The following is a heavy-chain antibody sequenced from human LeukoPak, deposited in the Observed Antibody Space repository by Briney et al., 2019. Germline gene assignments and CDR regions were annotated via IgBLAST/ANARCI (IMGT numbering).Heavy chain of an antibody. D-gene: IGHD1-26*01. J-gene: IGHJ5*02. CDR1: GYTFTSNY. V-gene: IGHV1-46*01. Sequence: ASVKVSCKAFGYTFTSNYMHWVRQAPGQEPEWMGVISPSGGSTTYAQKFQGRVTLTRDMSTSTDYMELSSLRSEDTAIYYCARDNSVGDNAWWFDPWGQGTLVTVSS. CDR2: ISPSGGST. CDR3: ARDNSVGDNAWWFDP.